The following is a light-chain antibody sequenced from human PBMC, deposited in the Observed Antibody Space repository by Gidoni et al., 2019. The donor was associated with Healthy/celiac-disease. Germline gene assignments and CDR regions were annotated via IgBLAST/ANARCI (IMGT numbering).Light chain of an antibody. J-gene: IGKJ4*01. Sequence: IVFTQSPGTLSLSPRERATLPCRASQSVSTSYLAWYQQKPGQAPRLLIYGASSRATGIPDRFSGSGSGTDFTLTISRLEPEDFAVYYCQQYGSLLRTFGGGTKVEIK. CDR2: GAS. V-gene: IGKV3-20*01. CDR1: QSVSTSY. CDR3: QQYGSLLRT.